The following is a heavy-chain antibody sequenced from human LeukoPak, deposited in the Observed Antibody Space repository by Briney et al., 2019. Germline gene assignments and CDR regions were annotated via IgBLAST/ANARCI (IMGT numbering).Heavy chain of an antibody. CDR2: IYYSGST. D-gene: IGHD3-9*01. J-gene: IGHJ4*02. Sequence: SETLSLTCTVSGGSISGYYWSWIRQPPGKGLEWIGNIYYSGSTNYSPSLKSRVTISVDTSKNQFSLKLSSVTAADTAVYYCARQGEWSTIFWDYWGQGTLVTVSS. CDR1: GGSISGYY. CDR3: ARQGEWSTIFWDY. V-gene: IGHV4-59*08.